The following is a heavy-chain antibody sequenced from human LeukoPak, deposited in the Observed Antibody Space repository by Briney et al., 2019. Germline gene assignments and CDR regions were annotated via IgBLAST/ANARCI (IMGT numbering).Heavy chain of an antibody. CDR2: IYSGGST. V-gene: IGHV3-66*04. CDR3: ARQNSGYDYLGLGAFDY. D-gene: IGHD5-12*01. Sequence: SGGSLRLSCAASGFTFSNYWMSWVRQAPGKGLEWVSVIYSGGSTYYADSVKGRFTISRDNSKNTLYLQMNSLRAEDTAVYYCARQNSGYDYLGLGAFDYWGQGTLVTVSS. CDR1: GFTFSNYW. J-gene: IGHJ4*02.